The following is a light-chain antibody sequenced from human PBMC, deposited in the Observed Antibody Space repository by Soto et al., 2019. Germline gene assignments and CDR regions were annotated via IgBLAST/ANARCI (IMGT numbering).Light chain of an antibody. Sequence: IQLTQSPSSLSASVGDRVTITCRASQGISSYLGWYQQKPGKAPRLLIYAASTLQSGVPSRFSGSGSDTEFTLTISSLQPEDFATYYCQQLNNYPLTFGGGTKVDIK. V-gene: IGKV1-9*01. J-gene: IGKJ4*01. CDR2: AAS. CDR1: QGISSY. CDR3: QQLNNYPLT.